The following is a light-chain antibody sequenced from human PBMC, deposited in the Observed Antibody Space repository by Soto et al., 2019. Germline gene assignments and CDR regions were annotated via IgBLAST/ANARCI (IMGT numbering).Light chain of an antibody. Sequence: EFVLTQSPGTLSLSPGERATLSRRPSQTVRNNYLAWYQQKPGQAPRLLIYDASSRATGIPDRFSGGGSGTEFTLTISSLQPDDFATYYCQQYNSYSQTFGQGTKVDIK. CDR3: QQYNSYSQT. J-gene: IGKJ1*01. V-gene: IGKV3-20*01. CDR1: QTVRNNY. CDR2: DAS.